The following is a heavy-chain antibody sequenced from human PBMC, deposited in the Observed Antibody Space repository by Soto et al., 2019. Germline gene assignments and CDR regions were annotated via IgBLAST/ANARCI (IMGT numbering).Heavy chain of an antibody. CDR2: ISASGGST. CDR3: AKDLRTSTNYNYGMDV. Sequence: EVQLLESGGGLVQPGGSLRLSCAASGFTFSTYAMSWVRQAPGKGLEWVSVISASGGSTFYADSVKGRFTVSRDNSRNTLYLKVISLRVEDTDVYYCAKDLRTSTNYNYGMDVWGQGTTVTVSS. CDR1: GFTFSTYA. V-gene: IGHV3-23*01. J-gene: IGHJ6*02.